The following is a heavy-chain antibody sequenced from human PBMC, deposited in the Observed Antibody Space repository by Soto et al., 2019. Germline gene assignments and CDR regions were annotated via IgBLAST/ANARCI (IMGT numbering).Heavy chain of an antibody. J-gene: IGHJ4*02. V-gene: IGHV1-3*04. Sequence: QVQLVQSGAEVKKPGASMRVSCRTSGYTFTSHFIHWVRQAPGQGLEWMGWINTGNGNTRYSETFEGRVTITRDTSANTVYMELSSLRSEDTAVYYCARDRYYYYDTSGYFSYWGQGTLATVSS. CDR3: ARDRYYYYDTSGYFSY. D-gene: IGHD3-22*01. CDR2: INTGNGNT. CDR1: GYTFTSHF.